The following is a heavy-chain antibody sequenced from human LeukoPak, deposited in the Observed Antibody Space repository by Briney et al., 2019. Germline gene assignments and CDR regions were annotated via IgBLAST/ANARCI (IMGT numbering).Heavy chain of an antibody. Sequence: PGGSLRLSCAASGFTFSSYSMNWVRQAPGKGLEWVSAIGTAGDTYYPGSVKGRFTISRENAKNSLYLQMNSLRAGDTAVYYCARGTPHYDSSGYLGSDAFDIWGQGTMVTVSS. CDR2: IGTAGDT. D-gene: IGHD3-22*01. CDR1: GFTFSSYS. V-gene: IGHV3-13*01. CDR3: ARGTPHYDSSGYLGSDAFDI. J-gene: IGHJ3*02.